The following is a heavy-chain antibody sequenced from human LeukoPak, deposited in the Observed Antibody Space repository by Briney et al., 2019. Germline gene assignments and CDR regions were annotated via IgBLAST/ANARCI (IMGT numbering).Heavy chain of an antibody. J-gene: IGHJ4*02. CDR1: GFTFSSYW. CDR3: ARGLGPSTADVDTIMGY. D-gene: IGHD5-18*01. CDR2: IKQDGSEK. Sequence: GGSLRLSCAASGFTFSSYWMSWVRQAPGKGLEWVANIKQDGSEKYYVDSVKGRFTISRDNAKNSLFLPMNSLRTEDTAVYYCARGLGPSTADVDTIMGYWGQGTLVTVSS. V-gene: IGHV3-7*01.